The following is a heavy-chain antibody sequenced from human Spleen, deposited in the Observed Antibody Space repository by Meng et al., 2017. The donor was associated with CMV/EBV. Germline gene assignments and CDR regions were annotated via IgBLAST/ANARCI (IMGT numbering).Heavy chain of an antibody. CDR3: GRDHNWGPDY. V-gene: IGHV1-2*02. D-gene: IGHD1-1*01. CDR1: RYPLTGPY. CDR2: IYPNAGGT. Sequence: ASRYPLTGPYMHRVRQAPGQGPEWTGWIYPNAGGTNYAQKFQCRVTMTRDTPTNTGYMALPRLRSDDTALYYCGRDHNWGPDYWGQGTLVTVSS. J-gene: IGHJ4*02.